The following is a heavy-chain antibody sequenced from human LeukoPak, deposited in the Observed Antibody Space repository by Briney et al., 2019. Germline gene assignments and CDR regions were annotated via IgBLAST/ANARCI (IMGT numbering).Heavy chain of an antibody. Sequence: SETLSLTCTVSGGSISIYYWNWIRQPPGKGLEWIGSIYNSGSTNYNPFLKSRVTISGDTSKNQFSLKLSSVTAADTAVYYGTRDRELGFWGQGTLVTVSS. J-gene: IGHJ4*02. D-gene: IGHD1-26*01. CDR3: TRDRELGF. CDR1: GGSISIYY. V-gene: IGHV4-59*01. CDR2: IYNSGST.